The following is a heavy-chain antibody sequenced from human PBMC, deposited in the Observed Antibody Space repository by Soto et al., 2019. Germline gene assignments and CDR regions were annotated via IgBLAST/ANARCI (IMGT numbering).Heavy chain of an antibody. CDR3: ARRGYCSGGSCYAFDI. J-gene: IGHJ3*02. D-gene: IGHD2-15*01. V-gene: IGHV5-51*01. CDR1: GYSFTSYW. CDR2: IYPGDSDT. Sequence: GESLKISCKGSGYSFTSYWIGWVRQMPGKGLEWMGIIYPGDSDTRYSPSFQGQVTISADKSISTAYLQWSSLKASDTAMYYCARRGYCSGGSCYAFDIWGQGKMVTVSS.